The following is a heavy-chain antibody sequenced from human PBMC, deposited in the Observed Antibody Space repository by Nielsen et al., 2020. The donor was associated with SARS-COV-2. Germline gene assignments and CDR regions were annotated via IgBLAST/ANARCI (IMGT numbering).Heavy chain of an antibody. CDR2: ISGTGRST. CDR1: GFTFSSYA. V-gene: IGHV3-23*01. J-gene: IGHJ6*03. D-gene: IGHD3-3*02. CDR3: ARDDGSSFGEGYMDV. Sequence: EGSLRLSCAASGFTFSSYAMSWVRQAPGKGLEWVSAISGTGRSTYYADSVKGRFTISRDNSKNTLYLQMNSLRAEDTAIYYCARDDGSSFGEGYMDVWGKGTAVTVSS.